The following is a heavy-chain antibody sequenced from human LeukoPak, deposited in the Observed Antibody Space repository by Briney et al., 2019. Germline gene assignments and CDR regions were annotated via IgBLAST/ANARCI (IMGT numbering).Heavy chain of an antibody. V-gene: IGHV3-30*03. J-gene: IGHJ5*02. CDR3: AREGMGTTFSAWFEP. D-gene: IGHD1-7*01. Sequence: GGSLRLSCVVSGFTFSSYSFHWVRQAPGKGLEWVAVVSSDGSIDYYADSLRGRFTVSRDNSKNTMFLQFNTLRPEDTAVYYCAREGMGTTFSAWFEPWGQGTLVTVSS. CDR1: GFTFSSYS. CDR2: VSSDGSID.